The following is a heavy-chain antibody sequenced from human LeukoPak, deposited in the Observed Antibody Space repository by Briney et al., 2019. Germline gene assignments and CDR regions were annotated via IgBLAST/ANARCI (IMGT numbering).Heavy chain of an antibody. CDR3: ARAYARGYSYRYWTMAY. CDR2: VSGNNGNT. J-gene: IGHJ4*02. V-gene: IGHV1-18*01. Sequence: ASVKVSCKSSGYTFTHYGVSWVRQAPGQGLEWMGWVSGNNGNTNYAQKLQGRVTMTTDTSTSTAYMELRSLRSDDTAVYYCARAYARGYSYRYWTMAYWGQGTLVTVS. D-gene: IGHD5-18*01. CDR1: GYTFTHYG.